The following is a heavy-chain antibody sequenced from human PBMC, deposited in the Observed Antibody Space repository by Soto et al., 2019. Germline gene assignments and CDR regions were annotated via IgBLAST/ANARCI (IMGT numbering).Heavy chain of an antibody. CDR1: GGSISSSSYY. Sequence: PSETLSLTCTVSGGSISSSSYYWGWICQPPGKGLEWIGSIYYSGSTYYNPSLKSRVTISVDTSKNQFSLKLSSVTAADTAVYYCARHGYYDSSGYYFDYWGQGTLVTVSS. CDR2: IYYSGST. CDR3: ARHGYYDSSGYYFDY. V-gene: IGHV4-39*01. J-gene: IGHJ4*02. D-gene: IGHD3-22*01.